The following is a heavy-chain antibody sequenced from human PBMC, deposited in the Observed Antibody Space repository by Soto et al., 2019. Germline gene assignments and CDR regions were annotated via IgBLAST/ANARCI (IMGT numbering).Heavy chain of an antibody. CDR1: VGSISSGGYY. CDR3: ARVSGILAVIIFHAFDI. V-gene: IGHV4-31*03. CDR2: IYYSGST. J-gene: IGHJ3*02. Sequence: PSKTLSLTCTFSVGSISSGGYYWSWIRQHPGKGLEWIGYIYYSGSTYYNPSLKSRVTISVDTSKNQFSLKLSSVTAADTAVYYCARVSGILAVIIFHAFDIWGQAPTVSLS. D-gene: IGHD3-22*01.